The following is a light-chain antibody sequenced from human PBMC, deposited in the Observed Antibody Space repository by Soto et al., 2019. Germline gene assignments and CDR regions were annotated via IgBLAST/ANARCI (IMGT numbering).Light chain of an antibody. CDR1: SSDVGGYNY. V-gene: IGLV2-11*01. J-gene: IGLJ1*01. CDR2: DVS. CDR3: CSYAGSYTFV. Sequence: QSVLTQPHSVSGSPGQSVTIPCTGTSSDVGGYNYVSWYQQHPGKAPKLMIYDVSKRPSGVPDRFSGSKSGNTASLTISGLQAEDEADYYCCSYAGSYTFVFGTGTKV.